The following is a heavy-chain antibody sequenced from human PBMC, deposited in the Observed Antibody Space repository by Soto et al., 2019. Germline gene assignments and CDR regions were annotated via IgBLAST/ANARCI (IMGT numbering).Heavy chain of an antibody. D-gene: IGHD3-16*02. CDR1: GDSLTNGTYY. CDR3: AREVRPDISLFDY. V-gene: IGHV4-31*03. J-gene: IGHJ4*02. CDR2: IYHSGRT. Sequence: QVQLQESGPGLVKPSQTLSLTCTVSGDSLTNGTYYWTWLRQHPGKGLEWIGYIYHSGRTNYNPSLRSRVSMSVDTSENQFSLNLSSVTAADTAVYFCAREVRPDISLFDYWGQGILVTVSS.